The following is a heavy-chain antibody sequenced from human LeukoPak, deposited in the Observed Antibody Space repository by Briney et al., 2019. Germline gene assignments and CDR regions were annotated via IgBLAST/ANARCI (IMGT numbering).Heavy chain of an antibody. J-gene: IGHJ4*02. Sequence: GGSLRLSCAASGFTFSSYWMSWVRQAPGKGLERVANIKQDGSEKYYVDSVKGRFTISRDNAKNSLYLQMNSLRAEDTAVYYCARDCSSTSCYNDYWGQGTLVTVSS. CDR2: IKQDGSEK. D-gene: IGHD2-2*02. V-gene: IGHV3-7*01. CDR3: ARDCSSTSCYNDY. CDR1: GFTFSSYW.